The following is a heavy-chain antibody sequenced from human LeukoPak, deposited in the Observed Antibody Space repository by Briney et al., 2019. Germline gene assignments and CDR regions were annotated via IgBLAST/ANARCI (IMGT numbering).Heavy chain of an antibody. CDR3: AISLYGYSYGDTFDY. CDR2: IIPIFGTA. D-gene: IGHD5-18*01. Sequence: ASVKVSCKASGGTFSGYAISWVRQAPGQGLEWMGRIIPIFGTANYAQKFQGRVTITTDESTSTAYMELSSLRSEDTAVYYCAISLYGYSYGDTFDYWGQGTLVTVSS. J-gene: IGHJ4*02. CDR1: GGTFSGYA. V-gene: IGHV1-69*05.